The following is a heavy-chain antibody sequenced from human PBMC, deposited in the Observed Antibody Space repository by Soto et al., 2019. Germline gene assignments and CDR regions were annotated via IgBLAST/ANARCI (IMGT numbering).Heavy chain of an antibody. V-gene: IGHV4-39*01. J-gene: IGHJ6*02. CDR2: IYYSEAT. Sequence: PAQTLSLTCTVSGFSIGSSRFYWGWIRQPPGTGLEWIWSIYYSEATYYNPSLKSRVTISVNTPXXQFFLKLNSVTAADTAVYCGARHMEAGYDSWSGIFGDYGYDDYGIDIWGQGTADTVSS. CDR3: ARHMEAGYDSWSGIFGDYGYDDYGIDI. CDR1: GFSIGSSRFY. D-gene: IGHD3-3*01.